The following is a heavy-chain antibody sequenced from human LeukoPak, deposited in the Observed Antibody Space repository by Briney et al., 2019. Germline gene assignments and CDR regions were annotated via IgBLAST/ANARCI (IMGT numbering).Heavy chain of an antibody. CDR3: AKDRGFVVVPSNWFDP. Sequence: QSGGSLRLSCAASGFTFSSYAMSWVRQAPGKGLEWVSAISGSGGSTYYADSVKGRFTISRDNSKNTLYLQMNSLRAEDTAVYYCAKDRGFVVVPSNWFDPWGQGTLVTVSS. D-gene: IGHD2-2*01. J-gene: IGHJ5*02. CDR1: GFTFSSYA. CDR2: ISGSGGST. V-gene: IGHV3-23*01.